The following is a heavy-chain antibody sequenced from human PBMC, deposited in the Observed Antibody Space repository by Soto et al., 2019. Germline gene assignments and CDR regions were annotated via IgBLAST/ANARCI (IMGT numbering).Heavy chain of an antibody. CDR3: ARESGGATATLDYYYFYMDV. D-gene: IGHD5-12*01. Sequence: QVQLVQSGAEVKKLGASVTVSCRSSGDTFTDYYMHWVRQAPGQGLEWMGWINPNSGVTKYAQKFQGWVTMTRDTSIRTVYMQLSRLRSDDTAVYYCARESGGATATLDYYYFYMDVWGTGTAVTVSS. CDR1: GDTFTDYY. V-gene: IGHV1-2*04. J-gene: IGHJ6*03. CDR2: INPNSGVT.